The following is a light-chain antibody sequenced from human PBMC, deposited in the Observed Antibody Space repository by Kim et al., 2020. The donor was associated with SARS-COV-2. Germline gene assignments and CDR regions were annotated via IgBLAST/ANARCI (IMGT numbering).Light chain of an antibody. CDR2: ATS. Sequence: LSPGESVTLSCRATQSVSSTNLAWYPQRPGQAPRLLIYATSTRAKGIPDRFSGSGSGTDFTLTISRLEPEDFAVYYCQQYDNSLYTFGQGTKLEI. CDR1: QSVSSTN. CDR3: QQYDNSLYT. J-gene: IGKJ2*01. V-gene: IGKV3-20*01.